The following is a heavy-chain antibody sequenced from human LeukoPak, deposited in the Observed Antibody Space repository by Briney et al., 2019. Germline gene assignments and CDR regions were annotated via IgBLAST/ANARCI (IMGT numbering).Heavy chain of an antibody. CDR1: GFTFSSYS. CDR3: AREHSGGGNYYDSSGYYRSFDY. J-gene: IGHJ4*02. CDR2: ISSSRRYI. Sequence: KSGGSLRLSCAPSGFTFSSYSMNWVRQAPGKGLEWVSYISSSRRYIYYADSVKGRFTISRDNAKNSLYLQMSSLRVEDTAVYYCAREHSGGGNYYDSSGYYRSFDYWGQGTPVTVSS. D-gene: IGHD3-22*01. V-gene: IGHV3-21*01.